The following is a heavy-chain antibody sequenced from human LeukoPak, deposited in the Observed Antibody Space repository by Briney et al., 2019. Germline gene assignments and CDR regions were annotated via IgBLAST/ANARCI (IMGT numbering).Heavy chain of an antibody. CDR2: IYTSGST. J-gene: IGHJ4*02. CDR3: ARWYYYDSSGYYYFDY. V-gene: IGHV4-4*07. CDR1: GGSISSHY. Sequence: PSETLSLTCTVSGGSISSHYWSWIRQPAGKGLEWIGRIYTSGSTNYNPSLKSRVTMSVDTSKNQFSLKLSSVTAADTAVYYCARWYYYDSSGYYYFDYWGQGTLVTVSS. D-gene: IGHD3-22*01.